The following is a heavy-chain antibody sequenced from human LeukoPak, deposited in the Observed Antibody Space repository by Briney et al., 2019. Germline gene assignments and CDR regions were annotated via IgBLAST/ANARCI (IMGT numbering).Heavy chain of an antibody. J-gene: IGHJ4*02. V-gene: IGHV1-18*01. CDR1: TFTLTDNG. CDR2: ISAYNGET. CDR3: ARIADRALQNYFDY. Sequence: GPSVKVSCKASTFTLTDNGISWERPVAGHGLEWMGWISAYNGETKYGQRFQGRVTMTTDPSTSTAYMELRSLRSDDTAVYYCARIADRALQNYFDYWGQGTPVIVSS. D-gene: IGHD2-21*01.